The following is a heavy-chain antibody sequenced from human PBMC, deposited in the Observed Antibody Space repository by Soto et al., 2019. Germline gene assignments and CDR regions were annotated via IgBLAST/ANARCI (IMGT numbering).Heavy chain of an antibody. CDR1: GYSFTSYW. CDR3: ATKGFYSNYEIDP. CDR2: IDPGDSYT. Sequence: LKISCKGSGYSFTSYWISWVRQMPGKGLEWMGRIDPGDSYTNYSPSFQGHVTISADKSISTAYLQWSSLKASDTAMYYCATKGFYSNYEIDPWGQGTLVTVS. J-gene: IGHJ5*02. D-gene: IGHD4-4*01. V-gene: IGHV5-10-1*01.